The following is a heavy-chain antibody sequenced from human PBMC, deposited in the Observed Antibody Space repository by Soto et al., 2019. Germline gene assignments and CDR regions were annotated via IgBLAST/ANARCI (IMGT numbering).Heavy chain of an antibody. CDR1: GFTFRNYA. CDR2: INGGGVST. D-gene: IGHD3-3*01. CDR3: TKGRFLDCFLSGGGEGC. Sequence: QLLESGGGLVQPGGSLRLSCAASGFTFRNYAMSWVRQAPGKGLEWVSAINGGGVSTYYPDSVKGRFTISRHQSKKRIYLQMDSMRVEDTAVYYCTKGRFLDCFLSGGGEGCWGRGTLVTVSS. J-gene: IGHJ4*02. V-gene: IGHV3-23*01.